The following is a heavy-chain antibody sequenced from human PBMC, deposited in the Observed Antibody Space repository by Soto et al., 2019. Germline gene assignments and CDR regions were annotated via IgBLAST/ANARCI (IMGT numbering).Heavy chain of an antibody. J-gene: IGHJ4*02. CDR1: GFTFSSYG. CDR3: AKDLKGIAARPDGY. CDR2: ISYDGSNK. D-gene: IGHD6-6*01. V-gene: IGHV3-30*18. Sequence: LRLSCAASGFTFSSYGMHWVRQAPGKGLEWVAVISYDGSNKYYADSVKGRFTISRDNSKNTLYLQMNSLRAEDTAVYYCAKDLKGIAARPDGYWGQGTLVTVSS.